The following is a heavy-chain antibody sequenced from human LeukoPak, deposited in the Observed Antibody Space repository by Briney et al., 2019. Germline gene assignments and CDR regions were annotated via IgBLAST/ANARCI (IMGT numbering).Heavy chain of an antibody. D-gene: IGHD6-6*01. CDR3: ARQEGASSTSFYGMDV. Sequence: SETLSLTCAVYDGSFSDFYWSWIRQPPGKGLEWIGEINHIGTTNYNPSLKSRVTISVDTSKHQFSLTLSSVTAADTAIYYCARQEGASSTSFYGMDVWGQGTTVTVSS. CDR2: INHIGTT. V-gene: IGHV4-34*01. J-gene: IGHJ6*02. CDR1: DGSFSDFY.